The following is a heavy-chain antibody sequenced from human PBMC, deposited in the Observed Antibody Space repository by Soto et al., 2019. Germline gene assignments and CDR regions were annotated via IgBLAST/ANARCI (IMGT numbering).Heavy chain of an antibody. J-gene: IGHJ4*02. CDR1: GGSISPYY. V-gene: IGHV4-59*01. CDR2: IYHTGSI. D-gene: IGHD2-21*02. Sequence: QVQLQGSGPGLVKPSETLSLTCTVSGGSISPYYWSWIRQSPGKGLEWVGYIYHTGSINYNPSLKSRVTISVDTSKNQSSLKLNSVTAADTAVYYCARNPPYCGRDCYPYYFDLWGQGTLVTVSS. CDR3: ARNPPYCGRDCYPYYFDL.